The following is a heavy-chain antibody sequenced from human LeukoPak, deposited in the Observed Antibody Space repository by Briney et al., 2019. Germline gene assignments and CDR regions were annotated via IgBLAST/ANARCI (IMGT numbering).Heavy chain of an antibody. V-gene: IGHV3-30*02. CDR3: AKLKSYYGLGTYYGFDY. CDR1: GFTFSSFG. J-gene: IGHJ4*02. CDR2: IQHDGSNK. Sequence: PGGSLRLSCAASGFTFSSFGMHWVRQAPGKGLEWVTFIQHDGSNKYYADSVKGRFTISRDNSKKMLYLQMNGLRAEETAVYYCAKLKSYYGLGTYYGFDYWGQGTLVTVSS. D-gene: IGHD3-10*01.